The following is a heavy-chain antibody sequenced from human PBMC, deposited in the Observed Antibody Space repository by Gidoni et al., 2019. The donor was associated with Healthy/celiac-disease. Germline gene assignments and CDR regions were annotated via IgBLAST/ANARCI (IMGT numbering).Heavy chain of an antibody. CDR2: IYTSGRT. D-gene: IGHD3-16*01. Sequence: QVQLQESGPGLVKPSATLSLPCTVSGGSISSYYWSWIRQPAGKGLAWIGRIYTSGRTNYNPYLKSRVTMSVDTSKNQFSLKLSSVTAADTAVYYCARDWGKGFFDIWGQGTMVTVSS. V-gene: IGHV4-4*07. CDR1: GGSISSYY. CDR3: ARDWGKGFFDI. J-gene: IGHJ3*02.